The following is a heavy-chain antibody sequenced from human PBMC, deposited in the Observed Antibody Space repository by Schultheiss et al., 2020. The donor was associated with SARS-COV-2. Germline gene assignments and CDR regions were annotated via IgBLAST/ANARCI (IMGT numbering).Heavy chain of an antibody. CDR2: INHSGST. D-gene: IGHD2-2*01. V-gene: IGHV4-34*01. CDR1: GGSFSGYY. CDR3: ARRLCSSTSCYGAFDI. Sequence: GSLRLSCAVYGGSFSGYYWSWIRQPPGKGLEWIGEINHSGSTNYNPSLKSRVTISVDTSKNQFSLKLSSVTAADTAVYYCARRLCSSTSCYGAFDIWGQGTMVTVSS. J-gene: IGHJ3*02.